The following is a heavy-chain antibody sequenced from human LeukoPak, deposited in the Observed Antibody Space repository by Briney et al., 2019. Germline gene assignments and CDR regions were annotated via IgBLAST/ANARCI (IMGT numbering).Heavy chain of an antibody. J-gene: IGHJ6*02. D-gene: IGHD2-2*01. CDR1: GFTFSSYS. CDR2: ISSSSSTI. Sequence: PGGSLRLSCAASGFTFSSYSMNWVRQAPGKGLEWVSYISSSSSTIYYADSVKGRFTISRDNAKNSLYLQMNSLRAEDTAVYYCAREGVLAPYCSSTSCTGPYYYGMDVCGQGTTVTVSS. V-gene: IGHV3-48*01. CDR3: AREGVLAPYCSSTSCTGPYYYGMDV.